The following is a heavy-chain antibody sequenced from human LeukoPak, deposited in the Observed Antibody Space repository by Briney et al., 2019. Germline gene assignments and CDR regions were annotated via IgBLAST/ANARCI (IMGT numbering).Heavy chain of an antibody. CDR2: ISGSGGST. Sequence: GGSLRLSCAASGFTFSSYAMSWVRQAPGKGLEWVSAISGSGGSTYYADSVKGRFTISRDNSKNTLYLQMNSLRAEDTAVYYCAKDSRCSSITCYYFDYWGQGTLVTVSS. J-gene: IGHJ4*02. D-gene: IGHD2-2*01. CDR1: GFTFSSYA. V-gene: IGHV3-23*01. CDR3: AKDSRCSSITCYYFDY.